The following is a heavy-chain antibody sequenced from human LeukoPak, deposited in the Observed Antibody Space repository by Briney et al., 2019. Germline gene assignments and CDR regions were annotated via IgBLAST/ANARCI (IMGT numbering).Heavy chain of an antibody. CDR3: AKGIVVSFYFDY. CDR1: GFTPRSHA. CDR2: LSGGDST. V-gene: IGHV3-23*01. D-gene: IGHD2-2*01. Sequence: GGSLRLSCAASGFTPRSHAMSWVRQAPGKGLDWVSDLSGGDSTNYADSVKGRFTISRDNSKNTLYLQMNSLRAEDTAVYYCAKGIVVSFYFDYWGQGTLVTVSS. J-gene: IGHJ4*02.